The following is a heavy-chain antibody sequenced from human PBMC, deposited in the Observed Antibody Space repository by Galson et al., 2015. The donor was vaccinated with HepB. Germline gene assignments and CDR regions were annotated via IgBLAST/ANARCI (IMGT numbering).Heavy chain of an antibody. J-gene: IGHJ4*02. CDR2: IKQDGSEK. CDR1: GFTFSSYW. V-gene: IGHV3-7*03. Sequence: SLRLSCAASGFTFSSYWMSWVRQAPGKGLEWVANIKQDGSEKYYVDSVKGRFTISRDNAKNSLYLQMNSLRAEDTAVYYCARGREEWLLPVYFDYWGQGTLVTVSS. CDR3: ARGREEWLLPVYFDY. D-gene: IGHD3-3*01.